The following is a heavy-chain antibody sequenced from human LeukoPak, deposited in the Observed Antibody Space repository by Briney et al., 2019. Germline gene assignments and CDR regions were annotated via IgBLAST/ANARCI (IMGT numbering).Heavy chain of an antibody. CDR3: AKGRYGSGKRPNFDY. J-gene: IGHJ4*02. D-gene: IGHD3-10*01. CDR1: GFTFSSYA. CDR2: ISGSGGST. V-gene: IGHV3-23*01. Sequence: PGGSLRLSCAASGFTFSSYAMSWVRQAPGKGLEWVSAISGSGGSTYYAESVKGRFTISRDNSKNTLYLQMNSLRAEDTAVYYCAKGRYGSGKRPNFDYWGQGTLVTVSS.